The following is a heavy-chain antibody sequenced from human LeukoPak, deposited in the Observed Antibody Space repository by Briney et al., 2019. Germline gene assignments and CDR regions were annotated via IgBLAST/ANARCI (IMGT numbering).Heavy chain of an antibody. J-gene: IGHJ6*03. V-gene: IGHV1-18*01. CDR2: ISAYNGNT. Sequence: ASVKVSCNASGYTFTSYGISWVRQAPGQGLEWMGWISAYNGNTNYAQKLQGRVTMTTDTSTSTAYMELRSLRSDDTAVYYCARDSSGFYYMDVWGKGTTVTVSS. CDR1: GYTFTSYG. CDR3: ARDSSGFYYMDV. D-gene: IGHD6-19*01.